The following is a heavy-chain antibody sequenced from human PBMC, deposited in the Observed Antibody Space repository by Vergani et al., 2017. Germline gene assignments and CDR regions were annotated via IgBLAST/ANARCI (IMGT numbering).Heavy chain of an antibody. J-gene: IGHJ4*02. V-gene: IGHV3-9*01. D-gene: IGHD5-12*01. Sequence: EVQLVESGGGLVQPGRSLRLSCAASGFTFDDYAMHWVRQAPGKGLEWVSGISWNSGSIGYADSVKGRFTISRDNAKNSLYLQMNSLRTEDTAVYYCVKEGGRYSGYDFFDYWGQGTLVTVSS. CDR2: ISWNSGSI. CDR1: GFTFDDYA. CDR3: VKEGGRYSGYDFFDY.